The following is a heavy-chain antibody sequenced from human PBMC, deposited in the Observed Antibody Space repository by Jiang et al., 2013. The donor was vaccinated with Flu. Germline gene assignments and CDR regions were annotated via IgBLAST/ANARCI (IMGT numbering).Heavy chain of an antibody. CDR3: ARDAGYSTGWYPGN. J-gene: IGHJ4*02. CDR1: GFTFSTHA. V-gene: IGHV3-30*04. Sequence: RSLRLSCAASGFTFSTHAMHWVRQAPGKGLEWVAVISYDESAKYYADSVKGRFTISRDISKNTLYLQMNSLRSEDTALYYCARDAGYSTGWYPGNWGQGTLVTVSS. CDR2: ISYDESAK. D-gene: IGHD6-19*01.